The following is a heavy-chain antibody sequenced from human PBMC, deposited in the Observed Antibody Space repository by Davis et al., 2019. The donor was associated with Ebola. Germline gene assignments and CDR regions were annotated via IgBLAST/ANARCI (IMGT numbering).Heavy chain of an antibody. D-gene: IGHD6-13*01. CDR2: INHSGST. CDR3: ARGGAAAGLYNWFDP. CDR1: GGSFSGYY. V-gene: IGHV4-34*01. Sequence: PGGSLRLSCAVYGGSFSGYYWSWIRQPPGKGLEWIGEINHSGSTNYNPSLKSRVTISVDTSKNQFSLKLSSVTAADTAVYYCARGGAAAGLYNWFDPWGQGTLVTVSS. J-gene: IGHJ5*02.